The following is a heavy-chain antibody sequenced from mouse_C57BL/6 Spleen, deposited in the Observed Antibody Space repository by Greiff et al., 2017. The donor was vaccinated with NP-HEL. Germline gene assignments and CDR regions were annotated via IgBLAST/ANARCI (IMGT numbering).Heavy chain of an antibody. J-gene: IGHJ1*03. V-gene: IGHV5-16*01. CDR1: GFTFSDYY. CDR2: INYDGSST. D-gene: IGHD1-1*01. Sequence: EVMLVESEGGLVQPGSSMKLSCTASGFTFSDYYMAWVRQVPEKGLEWVANINYDGSSTYYLDSLKSRFIISRDNAKNILYLQMSSLKSEDTATYYCARVYCSSYWYFDVWGTGTTVTVSS. CDR3: ARVYCSSYWYFDV.